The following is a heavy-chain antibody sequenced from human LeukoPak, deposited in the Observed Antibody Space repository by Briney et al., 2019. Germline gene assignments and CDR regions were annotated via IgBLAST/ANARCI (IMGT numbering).Heavy chain of an antibody. CDR2: ISCYNGDT. V-gene: IGHV1-18*01. CDR1: VYTFNRHG. CDR3: ARDPSNSGGWNPYFDY. J-gene: IGHJ4*02. Sequence: ASVTVSCTASVYTFNRHGIAWVRQAPGQGLEWMGWISCYNGDTNYAQKVQGRVTMTTDTSTSTAYMELRSLTSDDTAVYYCARDPSNSGGWNPYFDYWGQGALVTVSS. D-gene: IGHD6-19*01.